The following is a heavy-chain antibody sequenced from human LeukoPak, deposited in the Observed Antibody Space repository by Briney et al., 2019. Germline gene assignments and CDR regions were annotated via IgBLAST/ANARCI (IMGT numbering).Heavy chain of an antibody. CDR3: ARGDGYTFDY. J-gene: IGHJ4*02. CDR2: IYYSGST. V-gene: IGHV4-31*03. Sequence: SETLSLTCTVSGGSISSGGYYWSWIRQHPGKGLEWIGYIYYSGSTYYNPSLKSRVTLSVDTSQDQFSLKLSSVTAADTAPYYCARGDGYTFDYWGQGTLVTVSS. D-gene: IGHD5-24*01. CDR1: GGSISSGGYY.